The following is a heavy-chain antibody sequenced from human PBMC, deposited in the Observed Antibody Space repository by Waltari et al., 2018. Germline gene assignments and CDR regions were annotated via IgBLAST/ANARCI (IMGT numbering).Heavy chain of an antibody. Sequence: QLQLQESGPGLVKPSETLSLTCTVSGGSISSSSYYWGWIRQPPGKGLEWIGSIYYSGRTYYNPSLKSRATISVDTSKNQFSLKLSSVTAADTAVYYCARQSVYYYESSGEGNNWFDPWGQGTLVTVSS. CDR2: IYYSGRT. J-gene: IGHJ5*02. CDR3: ARQSVYYYESSGEGNNWFDP. D-gene: IGHD3-22*01. CDR1: GGSISSSSYY. V-gene: IGHV4-39*01.